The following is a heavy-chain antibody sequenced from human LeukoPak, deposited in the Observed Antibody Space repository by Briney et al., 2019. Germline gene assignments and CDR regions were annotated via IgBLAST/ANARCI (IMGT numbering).Heavy chain of an antibody. CDR2: IWYDGSNK. CDR3: ARALRSGWYLDY. CDR1: GLTFISYG. D-gene: IGHD6-19*01. J-gene: IGHJ4*02. Sequence: GGSLRLSCAASGLTFISYGMHWVRQAPGKGLEWVAVIWYDGSNKYYADSVKGRFTISRDNSKNTLYLQMNSLRAEDTAVYYCARALRSGWYLDYWGQATLVTVSS. V-gene: IGHV3-33*01.